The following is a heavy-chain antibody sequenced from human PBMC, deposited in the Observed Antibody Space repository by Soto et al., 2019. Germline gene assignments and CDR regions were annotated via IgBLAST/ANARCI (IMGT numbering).Heavy chain of an antibody. D-gene: IGHD2-15*01. Sequence: GASVKVSCKASGYTFTSYAMNWVRQAPGQRLEWMGWINAGNGNTKYSQKFQGRVTITRDTSASTAYMELSSVTAADTAVYYCARAAPRYCSGGSCYSGRDYWGQGTLVTVSS. CDR1: GYTFTSYA. CDR3: ARAAPRYCSGGSCYSGRDY. J-gene: IGHJ4*02. CDR2: INAGNGNT. V-gene: IGHV1-3*01.